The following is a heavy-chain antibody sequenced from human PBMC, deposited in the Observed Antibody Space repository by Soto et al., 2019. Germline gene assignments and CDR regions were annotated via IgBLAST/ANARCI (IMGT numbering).Heavy chain of an antibody. D-gene: IGHD1-1*01. Sequence: QVQLVQSGAEVKKPGSSVKVSCKASGGTFSSYAISWVRQAPGQGLEWMGGIIPIFGTANYAQKFQGRVTITSDESTSLAYMELSSLRSEDTSVYYCVREGLPGGTTRSYDYGLDVWGQGTTVTVSS. V-gene: IGHV1-69*05. J-gene: IGHJ6*02. CDR2: IIPIFGTA. CDR3: VREGLPGGTTRSYDYGLDV. CDR1: GGTFSSYA.